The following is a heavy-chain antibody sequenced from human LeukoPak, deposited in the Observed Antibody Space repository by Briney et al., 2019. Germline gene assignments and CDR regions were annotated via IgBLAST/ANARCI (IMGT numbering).Heavy chain of an antibody. CDR2: INPNSGGT. Sequence: ASVKVSSKASGYTFTGYYIHWVRQAPGQGLEWMGWINPNSGGTNYAQKFQGRVTMTTDTSISTAYMEVSRLRSDDTAVYYCARVRIGQQLDKYYYYAMDVWGQGTTVTVSS. CDR1: GYTFTGYY. D-gene: IGHD6-13*01. J-gene: IGHJ6*02. V-gene: IGHV1-2*02. CDR3: ARVRIGQQLDKYYYYAMDV.